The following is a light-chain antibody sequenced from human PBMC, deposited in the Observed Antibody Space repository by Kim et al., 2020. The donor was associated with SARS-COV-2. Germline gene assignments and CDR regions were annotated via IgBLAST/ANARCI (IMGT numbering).Light chain of an antibody. CDR1: SLRSYY. V-gene: IGLV3-19*01. Sequence: VALGQTVRITCKGDSLRSYYATWYQQKPGQAPIVVIYGKNNRPSGIPDRFSGSSSGNTASLTITGTQAGDEADDYCNSRDSNDNVVFGGGTQLTVL. CDR2: GKN. CDR3: NSRDSNDNVV. J-gene: IGLJ2*01.